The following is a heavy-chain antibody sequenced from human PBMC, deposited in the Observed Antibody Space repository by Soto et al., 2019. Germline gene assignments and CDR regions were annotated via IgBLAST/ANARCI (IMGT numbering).Heavy chain of an antibody. CDR1: GFTFSDHS. Sequence: EVQLVESGGGLVQPGGSLRLSCAASGFTFSDHSMDWVRQAPGKGLEWVGRTRNKANSYTTEYAASVKGRFTISRDASNNSVYLQMNSLKTEDTALYYCTRGDTQKTDYVSFFDYWGQGTLVTVSS. CDR3: TRGDTQKTDYVSFFDY. V-gene: IGHV3-72*01. J-gene: IGHJ4*02. CDR2: TRNKANSYTT. D-gene: IGHD3-16*01.